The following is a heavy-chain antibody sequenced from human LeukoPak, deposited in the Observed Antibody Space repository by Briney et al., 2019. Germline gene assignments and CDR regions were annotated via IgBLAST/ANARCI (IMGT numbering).Heavy chain of an antibody. V-gene: IGHV1-2*02. Sequence: ASVKVSCKASGYTFTGYYMHWVRQAPGQGLEWMGWINPNSGGTNYAQKFQGRVTMTRDTSISTVYMELSRLRSDDTAVYYCARDLYGKFQLLRGPDYWGQGTLVTVSS. D-gene: IGHD1-26*01. J-gene: IGHJ4*02. CDR1: GYTFTGYY. CDR2: INPNSGGT. CDR3: ARDLYGKFQLLRGPDY.